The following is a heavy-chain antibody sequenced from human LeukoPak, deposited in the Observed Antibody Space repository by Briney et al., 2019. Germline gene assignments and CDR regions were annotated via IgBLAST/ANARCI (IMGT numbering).Heavy chain of an antibody. CDR3: TGGYSSSWLRIDAFDI. J-gene: IGHJ3*02. D-gene: IGHD6-13*01. CDR1: GYSFTSYW. V-gene: IGHV5-51*01. Sequence: GESLKISCKGSGYSFTSYWIGWVRQMPGKGLEWMGIIYPGDSDTRYSPSFQGQVTISADKSISTAYLQWSSLKASDTAMYYCTGGYSSSWLRIDAFDIWGQGTMVTVSS. CDR2: IYPGDSDT.